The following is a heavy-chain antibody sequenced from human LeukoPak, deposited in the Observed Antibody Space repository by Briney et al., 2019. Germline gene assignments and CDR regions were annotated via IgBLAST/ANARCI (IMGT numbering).Heavy chain of an antibody. CDR1: GFTFSSYW. Sequence: GGSLRLSCAASGFTFSSYWMSWVRQAPGKGLEWVANIKQDGSEKYYVDSVKGRFTISRDSAKNSLYLQMNSVRAEDTAVYYCARGIPHDYGDYLNYWGQGTLVSVSS. CDR2: IKQDGSEK. V-gene: IGHV3-7*03. D-gene: IGHD4-17*01. CDR3: ARGIPHDYGDYLNY. J-gene: IGHJ4*02.